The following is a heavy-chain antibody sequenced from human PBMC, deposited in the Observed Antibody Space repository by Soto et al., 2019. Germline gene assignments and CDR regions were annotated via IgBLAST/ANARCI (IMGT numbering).Heavy chain of an antibody. CDR3: ARAFSTSPLGYYYGMDV. Sequence: ASVKVSCKASGYTFTSYYTHWVRQAPGQGLEWMGIINPSGGSTSYAQKFQGRVTMTRDTSTSTVYMELSSLRSEDTAVYYCARAFSTSPLGYYYGMDVWGQGTKVTVSS. CDR2: INPSGGST. D-gene: IGHD2-2*01. J-gene: IGHJ6*02. V-gene: IGHV1-46*01. CDR1: GYTFTSYY.